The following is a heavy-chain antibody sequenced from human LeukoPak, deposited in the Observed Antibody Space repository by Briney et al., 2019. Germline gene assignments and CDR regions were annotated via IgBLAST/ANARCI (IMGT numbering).Heavy chain of an antibody. Sequence: SETLSLTCTVSGGPISSYYWSWIRQPPGKGLEWIGYIYYSGSTNYNPSLKSRVTISVDTSKNQFSLKLSSVTAADTAVYYCARVKNTALDIWGQGTMVTVSS. J-gene: IGHJ3*02. CDR2: IYYSGST. CDR1: GGPISSYY. V-gene: IGHV4-59*01. CDR3: ARVKNTALDI.